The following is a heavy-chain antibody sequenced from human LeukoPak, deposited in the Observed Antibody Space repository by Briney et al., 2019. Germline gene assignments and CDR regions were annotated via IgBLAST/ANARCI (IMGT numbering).Heavy chain of an antibody. CDR2: ISHDGGNK. J-gene: IGHJ4*02. Sequence: GGSLRLSCAASGFTFSNSWMTWVRQAPGKGLEWVASISHDGGNKQYAESIKGRLTISRDNVKNSLYLEINSLRADDTAIYYCAKEDSNNYYEYWGQGTLVTVSA. V-gene: IGHV3-7*01. D-gene: IGHD2-15*01. CDR1: GFTFSNSW. CDR3: AKEDSNNYYEY.